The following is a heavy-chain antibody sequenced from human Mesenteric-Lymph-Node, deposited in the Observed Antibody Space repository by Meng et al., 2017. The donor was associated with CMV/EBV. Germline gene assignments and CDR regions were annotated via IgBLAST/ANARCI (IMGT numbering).Heavy chain of an antibody. Sequence: SQTPSLTGAVYGGSFNIYYWSWIRQPPGKGLEWLGQINHIANTNYNPSLKSRLTMSVDTSKNQFTLNLTSVTAADTAVYYCARGGPHQSGFDFWGQGTLVTVSS. CDR3: ARGGPHQSGFDF. J-gene: IGHJ4*02. D-gene: IGHD3-10*01. CDR2: INHIANT. CDR1: GGSFNIYY. V-gene: IGHV4-34*01.